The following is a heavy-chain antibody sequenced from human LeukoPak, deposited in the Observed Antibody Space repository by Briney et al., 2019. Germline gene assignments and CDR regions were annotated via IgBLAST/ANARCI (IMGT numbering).Heavy chain of an antibody. CDR1: GYTFINND. Sequence: ASVKVSCKASGYTFINNDINWVRQATGQGLEWMGWMNPNSGNTGYAQKFQGRVTMTRNTSISTAYMELSSLRSEDTAVYYCARGRYCSSTSCSSVWNWFDPWGQGTLVTVSS. D-gene: IGHD2-2*01. V-gene: IGHV1-8*01. CDR3: ARGRYCSSTSCSSVWNWFDP. CDR2: MNPNSGNT. J-gene: IGHJ5*02.